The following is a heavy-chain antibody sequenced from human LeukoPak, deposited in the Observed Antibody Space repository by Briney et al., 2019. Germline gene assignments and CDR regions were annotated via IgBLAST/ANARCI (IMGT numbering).Heavy chain of an antibody. CDR3: ARAFDY. CDR1: GFTFSSYS. J-gene: IGHJ4*02. V-gene: IGHV3-48*01. Sequence: QPGGSLRLSCPAPGFTFSSYSMNWVRQAPGKGLEWVSYISSSSSTIYYADSVKGRFTISRDNAKNSLYLQMNSLRAEDTAVYYCARAFDYWGQGTLVTVSS. CDR2: ISSSSSTI.